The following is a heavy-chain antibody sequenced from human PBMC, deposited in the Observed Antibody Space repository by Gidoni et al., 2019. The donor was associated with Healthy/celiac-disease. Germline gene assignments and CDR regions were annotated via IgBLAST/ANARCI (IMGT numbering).Heavy chain of an antibody. CDR1: GGSISRYY. V-gene: IGHV4-59*01. D-gene: IGHD3-22*01. CDR3: ARVAPGYYDSSGYYHYFDY. CDR2: IYYSGST. Sequence: QVQLQESGPGLVKPSETLSLPCTVSGGSISRYYWSWIRQPPGKGLEWIGYIYYSGSTNYNPSLKSRVTISVDTSKNQFSLKLSSVTAADTAVYYCARVAPGYYDSSGYYHYFDYWGQGTLVTVSS. J-gene: IGHJ4*02.